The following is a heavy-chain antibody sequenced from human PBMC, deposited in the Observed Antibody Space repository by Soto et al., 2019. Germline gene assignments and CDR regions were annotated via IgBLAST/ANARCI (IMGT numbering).Heavy chain of an antibody. Sequence: KPSETLSLTCAVYGGSFSGYYWSWIRQPPGKGLEWIGEINHSGSTNYNPSLKSRVTISVDTSKNQFSLKLSSVTAADTAVYYCARVGLGGIQLWLFYYGMDVWGQGTTVTVSS. CDR1: GGSFSGYY. V-gene: IGHV4-34*01. J-gene: IGHJ6*02. CDR3: ARVGLGGIQLWLFYYGMDV. CDR2: INHSGST. D-gene: IGHD5-18*01.